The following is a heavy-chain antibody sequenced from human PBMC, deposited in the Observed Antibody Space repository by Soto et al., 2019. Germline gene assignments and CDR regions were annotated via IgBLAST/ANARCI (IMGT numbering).Heavy chain of an antibody. Sequence: SETLYLTCTVSGGSISSGGYYWSWIRQHPGKGLEWIAHIYYSGSIYYNPSLKSRVTISVDTSKSQFSLKLTSVTAADTAVYYCARGYYDRFFEYWGQGTLVTVSS. CDR2: IYYSGSI. J-gene: IGHJ4*02. D-gene: IGHD3-22*01. CDR3: ARGYYDRFFEY. CDR1: GGSISSGGYY. V-gene: IGHV4-31*03.